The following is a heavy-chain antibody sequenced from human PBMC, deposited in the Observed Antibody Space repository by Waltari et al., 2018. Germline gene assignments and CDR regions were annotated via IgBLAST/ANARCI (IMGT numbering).Heavy chain of an antibody. V-gene: IGHV4-39*07. J-gene: IGHJ4*02. CDR2: IYYSGST. CDR1: GGSISSSSYY. Sequence: QLQLQESGPGLVKPSETLSLTCTVSGGSISSSSYYWGWIRQPPGKGLEWIGSIYYSGSTYDNPSLKSRVTISVDTSKNQCSRKLSSVTAADTAVYYCARDGGSYFLDYWGQGTLVTVSS. CDR3: ARDGGSYFLDY. D-gene: IGHD1-26*01.